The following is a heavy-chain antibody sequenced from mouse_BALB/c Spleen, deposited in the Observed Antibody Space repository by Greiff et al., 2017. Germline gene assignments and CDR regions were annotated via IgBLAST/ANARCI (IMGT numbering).Heavy chain of an antibody. Sequence: VQLQQSGAELVRPGASVTLSCKASGYTFTDYEMHWVKQTPVHGLEWIGAIDPETGGTAYNQKFKGKATLTADKSSSTAYMELRSLTSEDSAVYYCTRGDYDYLAWFAYWGQGTLVTVSA. CDR1: GYTFTDYE. CDR3: TRGDYDYLAWFAY. V-gene: IGHV1-15*01. D-gene: IGHD2-4*01. CDR2: IDPETGGT. J-gene: IGHJ3*01.